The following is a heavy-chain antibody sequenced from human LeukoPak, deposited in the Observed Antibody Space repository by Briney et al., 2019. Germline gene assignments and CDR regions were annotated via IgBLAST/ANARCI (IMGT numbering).Heavy chain of an antibody. Sequence: SETLSLTCAVTGTSFSGYSWTWIRQPPGRGLEWIGEIDHTGSTNSNLSLKSRVTMSVDTPNKQFSLRLSSVTAADTAIYYCARGDTLFGVADYLYAYMDVWGTGTTVAVSS. V-gene: IGHV4-34*01. D-gene: IGHD3-3*01. CDR2: IDHTGST. CDR3: ARGDTLFGVADYLYAYMDV. CDR1: GTSFSGYS. J-gene: IGHJ6*03.